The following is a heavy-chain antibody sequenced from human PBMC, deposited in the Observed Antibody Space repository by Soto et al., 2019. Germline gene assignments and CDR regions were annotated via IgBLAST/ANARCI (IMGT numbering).Heavy chain of an antibody. J-gene: IGHJ1*01. CDR2: ISYDGSNK. D-gene: IGHD4-17*01. V-gene: IGHV3-30*18. CDR1: GFTFSSYG. Sequence: GGSLRLSCAASGFTFSSYGMHWVRQAPGKGLEWVAVISYDGSNKYYADSVKGRFTISRDNSKNTLYLQMNSLRAEDTAVYYCAKDRYGDYAQYFQHWGQGTLVTVSS. CDR3: AKDRYGDYAQYFQH.